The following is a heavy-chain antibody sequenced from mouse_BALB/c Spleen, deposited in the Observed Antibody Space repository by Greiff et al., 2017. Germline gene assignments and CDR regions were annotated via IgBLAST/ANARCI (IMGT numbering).Heavy chain of an antibody. Sequence: EVKLVESGGDLVKSGGSLKLSCAASGFTFSSYGMSWVRQTPDKRLEWVATISSGGSYTYYPDSVKGRFTISRDNAKNTLYLQMSSLKSEDTAMYYCAREGDSSGAWFAYWGQGTLVTVSA. CDR1: GFTFSSYG. D-gene: IGHD3-2*01. CDR2: ISSGGSYT. J-gene: IGHJ3*01. CDR3: AREGDSSGAWFAY. V-gene: IGHV5-6*01.